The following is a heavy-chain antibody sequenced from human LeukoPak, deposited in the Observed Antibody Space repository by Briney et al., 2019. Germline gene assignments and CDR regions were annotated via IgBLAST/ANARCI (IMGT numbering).Heavy chain of an antibody. CDR1: GGSFSGYY. D-gene: IGHD1-26*01. Sequence: SETLSLTCAVYGGSFSGYYWSWIRQPPGKGLEWIGEINHSGSTNYNPSLKSRVTISVDTSKNQFSLKLSSVTAADTAVYYCARGSSGSYYDFDYWGQGTLVTVSS. CDR2: INHSGST. V-gene: IGHV4-34*01. J-gene: IGHJ4*02. CDR3: ARGSSGSYYDFDY.